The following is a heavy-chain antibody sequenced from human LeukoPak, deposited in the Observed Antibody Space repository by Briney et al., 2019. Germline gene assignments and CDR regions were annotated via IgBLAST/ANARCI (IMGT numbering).Heavy chain of an antibody. V-gene: IGHV4-59*01. CDR1: GGSISSYY. Sequence: SETLSLTCTVSGGSISSYYWSWIRQPPGKGLEWIGYIYYSGSTNYNPSLKSRVTISVDTSKNQFSLKLSSVTAADTAVYYCARTQRGYNYGYQYNYYGMDVWGRGTTVTVAS. J-gene: IGHJ6*02. D-gene: IGHD5-18*01. CDR2: IYYSGST. CDR3: ARTQRGYNYGYQYNYYGMDV.